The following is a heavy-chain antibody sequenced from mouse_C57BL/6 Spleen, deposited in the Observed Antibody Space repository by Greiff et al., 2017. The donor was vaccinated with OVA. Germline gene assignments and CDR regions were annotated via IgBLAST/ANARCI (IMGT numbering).Heavy chain of an antibody. D-gene: IGHD1-1*01. CDR3: ARRTVVATRGHWYFDV. CDR1: GYSFTGYY. V-gene: IGHV1-42*01. CDR2: INPSTGGT. J-gene: IGHJ1*03. Sequence: VQLQQSGPELVKPGASVKISCKASGYSFTGYYMNWVKQSPEKSLEWIGEINPSTGGTTYNQKFKAKATLTVDKSSSTAYMQLKSLTSEDSAVYYCARRTVVATRGHWYFDVWGTGTTVTVSS.